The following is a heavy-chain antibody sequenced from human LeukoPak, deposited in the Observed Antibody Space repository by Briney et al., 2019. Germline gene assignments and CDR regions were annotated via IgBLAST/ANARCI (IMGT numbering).Heavy chain of an antibody. CDR3: ARAWGQWLIPFYFDY. V-gene: IGHV3-30*02. Sequence: WGSLRLSCTASGFTFSSYGMHWVRQAPGKGLEWVAFIRFDGNNENYADSVKGRFTISRDNSKNTMYLQMNSLRAEDTAVYYCARAWGQWLIPFYFDYWGQGTLVTVSS. CDR1: GFTFSSYG. D-gene: IGHD5-12*01. J-gene: IGHJ4*02. CDR2: IRFDGNNE.